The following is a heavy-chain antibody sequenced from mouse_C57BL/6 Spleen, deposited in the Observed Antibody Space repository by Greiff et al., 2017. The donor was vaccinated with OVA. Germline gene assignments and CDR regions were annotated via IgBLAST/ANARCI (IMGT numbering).Heavy chain of an antibody. CDR2: IDPSDSYT. CDR1: GYTFTSYW. CDR3: ARKGDTHWDFDY. Sequence: QVQLQQPGAELVKPGASVKLSCKASGYTFTSYWMQWVKQRPGQGLEWIGEIDPSDSYTNYNQKFKGKATLTVDTSSSTAYMQLSSLTSEDSAVYYCARKGDTHWDFDYWGQGTTLTVSS. D-gene: IGHD4-1*01. V-gene: IGHV1-50*01. J-gene: IGHJ2*01.